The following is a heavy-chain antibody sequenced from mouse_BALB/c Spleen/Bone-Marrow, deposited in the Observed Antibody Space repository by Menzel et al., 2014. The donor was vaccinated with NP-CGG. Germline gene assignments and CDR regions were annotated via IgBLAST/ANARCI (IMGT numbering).Heavy chain of an antibody. D-gene: IGHD2-12*01. CDR1: NFSLTNYG. CDR2: IWSGGST. Sequence: VHLVESGPGLVQPSQSLSITCTVSNFSLTNYGVHWVRQSPGKGLEWLGVIWSGGSTDYNAAFISRLSIRKDNSKSQVFFKMNSLQANDTAIYYCARNPIRRDAMDYWSQRTSVTVSS. J-gene: IGHJ4*01. V-gene: IGHV2-2*02. CDR3: ARNPIRRDAMDY.